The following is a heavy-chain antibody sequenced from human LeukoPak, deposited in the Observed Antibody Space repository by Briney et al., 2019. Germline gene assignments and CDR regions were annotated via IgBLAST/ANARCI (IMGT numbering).Heavy chain of an antibody. Sequence: PSETLSLTCTVSGGSISSSSYYWGWIRQPPGKGLEWIGSIYYSGSTYYNPSPKSRVTISVDTSKNQFSLKLSSVTAADTAVYYCARLYFTVAAYFDYWGQGTLVTVSS. CDR3: ARLYFTVAAYFDY. D-gene: IGHD6-19*01. J-gene: IGHJ4*02. V-gene: IGHV4-39*01. CDR2: IYYSGST. CDR1: GGSISSSSYY.